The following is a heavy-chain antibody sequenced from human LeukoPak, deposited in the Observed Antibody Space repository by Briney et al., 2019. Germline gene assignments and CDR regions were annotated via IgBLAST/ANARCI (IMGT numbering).Heavy chain of an antibody. D-gene: IGHD6-13*01. CDR3: ARGEQLGHLEYFQH. J-gene: IGHJ1*01. CDR1: GFTFSTYA. V-gene: IGHV3-21*01. CDR2: ISSTSDI. Sequence: PGRSLRLSCAASGFTFSTYAMHWVRQAPGKGLEWVSSISSTSDIYCADSVKGRFNISRDNAKNSLYLQMNSLRTGDTAVYYCARGEQLGHLEYFQHWGQGTLVTVSS.